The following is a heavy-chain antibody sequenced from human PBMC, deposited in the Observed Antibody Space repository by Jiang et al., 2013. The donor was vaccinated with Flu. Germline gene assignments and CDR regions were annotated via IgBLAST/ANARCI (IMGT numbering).Heavy chain of an antibody. Sequence: NPNSGGTNYAQKFQGRVTMTRDTSISTAYMELSRLRSDDTAVYYCARGFDHDAYDYWGQGTLVTVSS. V-gene: IGHV1-2*02. CDR2: NPNSGGT. D-gene: IGHD1-14*01. J-gene: IGHJ4*02. CDR3: ARGFDHDAYDY.